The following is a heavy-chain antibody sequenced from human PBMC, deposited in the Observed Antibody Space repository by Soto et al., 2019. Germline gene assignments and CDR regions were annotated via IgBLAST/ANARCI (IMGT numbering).Heavy chain of an antibody. CDR1: GFTFRNYD. CDR2: ISYDERKK. CDR3: AKVASGMAYDY. D-gene: IGHD5-18*01. V-gene: IGHV3-30*09. J-gene: IGHJ4*02. Sequence: VQLLESGGGLVQPGGSLRLSCAVSGFTFRNYDMHWVRQAPGKGLEWVAVISYDERKKYYGDSVKGRFAISRDNSENTLSLEMNSLRVEDTALYYCAKVASGMAYDYWGQGALVTVSS.